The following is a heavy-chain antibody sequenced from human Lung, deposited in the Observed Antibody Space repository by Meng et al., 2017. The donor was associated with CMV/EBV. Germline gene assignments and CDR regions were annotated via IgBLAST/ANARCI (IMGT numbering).Heavy chain of an antibody. J-gene: IGHJ5*02. D-gene: IGHD3-22*01. CDR1: GFTFGDYA. CDR2: IRSKAYGGTT. Sequence: SLKISXTASGFTFGDYAMSWVRQAPGKGLEWVGFIRSKAYGGTTEYAASVKGRFTISRDDSKSIAYLQMNSLKTEDTAVYYCTREPYYYDSSGYYYGFDPWGHGTLVTVSS. V-gene: IGHV3-49*04. CDR3: TREPYYYDSSGYYYGFDP.